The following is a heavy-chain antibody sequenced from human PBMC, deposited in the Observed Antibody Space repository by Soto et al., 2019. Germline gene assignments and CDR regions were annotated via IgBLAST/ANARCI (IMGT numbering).Heavy chain of an antibody. D-gene: IGHD1-26*01. V-gene: IGHV3-21*01. J-gene: IGHJ4*02. CDR2: IGTSGSYI. Sequence: LRLSCAVSGFIFSRYSMNWVRQAPGKGLGWVSSIGTSGSYIYDTDSVKGRFTISRDNTKDSLYLQMNSLRAEDTAIYYCARGSAFIGLDYWGQGTPVTVSS. CDR3: ARGSAFIGLDY. CDR1: GFIFSRYS.